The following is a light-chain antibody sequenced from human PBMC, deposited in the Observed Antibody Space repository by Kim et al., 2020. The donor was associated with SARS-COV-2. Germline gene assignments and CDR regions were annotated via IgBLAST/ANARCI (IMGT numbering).Light chain of an antibody. V-gene: IGKV1-12*01. CDR1: QDISRW. CDR3: QQTNSFPYT. Sequence: DIQMTQSPSSVSASVGDRVTITCRASQDISRWLAWYQHKPGKAPTLLMSATSSLQSGVPSRFSGDGSGTDFTLTISSLQPEDFATYYCQQTNSFPYTFGQGTKLEI. J-gene: IGKJ2*01. CDR2: ATS.